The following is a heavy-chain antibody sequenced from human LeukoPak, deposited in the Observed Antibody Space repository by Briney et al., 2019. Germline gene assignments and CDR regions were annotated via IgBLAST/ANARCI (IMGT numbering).Heavy chain of an antibody. D-gene: IGHD2-8*01. V-gene: IGHV1-46*01. CDR2: INPSGGST. J-gene: IGHJ4*02. Sequence: GASVKVSCKASGYTFTSYYMHWVRQAPGQGLEWMGIINPSGGSTSYAQKFQGRVTMTRDTSTSTVYMELSSLRSEDTAVYYCARDCTNGVCSIPFDYWGQGTLATVSS. CDR1: GYTFTSYY. CDR3: ARDCTNGVCSIPFDY.